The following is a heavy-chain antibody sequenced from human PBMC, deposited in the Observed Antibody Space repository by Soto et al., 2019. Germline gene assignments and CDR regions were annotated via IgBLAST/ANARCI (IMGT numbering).Heavy chain of an antibody. CDR3: AKTVYYYGSGSYYFDY. V-gene: IGHV3-23*01. D-gene: IGHD3-10*01. CDR1: GFTFSSYA. CDR2: ISGSGDST. J-gene: IGHJ4*02. Sequence: GGSLRLSCAASGFTFSSYAMSWVRQAPGKGLEWVSGISGSGDSTYYADSVKGRFTISRDNSKNTLYLQMNSLRAEDTAVYYCAKTVYYYGSGSYYFDYWGQGTVVTVSS.